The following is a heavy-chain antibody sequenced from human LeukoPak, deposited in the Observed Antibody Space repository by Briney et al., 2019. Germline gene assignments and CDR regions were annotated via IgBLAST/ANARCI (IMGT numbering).Heavy chain of an antibody. D-gene: IGHD3-3*01. CDR1: GFTFSNYA. V-gene: IGHV3-7*01. CDR2: IKQDGSEK. Sequence: GGSLRLSCVTSGFTFSNYAMSWVRQAPGKGLEGVANIKQDGSEKYCVDSVKGRFTISRDNAKNSLYLQMNSLRAEDTAVYFCARDAFSRISIFGVVSDAFDIWGQGTMVTVSS. CDR3: ARDAFSRISIFGVVSDAFDI. J-gene: IGHJ3*02.